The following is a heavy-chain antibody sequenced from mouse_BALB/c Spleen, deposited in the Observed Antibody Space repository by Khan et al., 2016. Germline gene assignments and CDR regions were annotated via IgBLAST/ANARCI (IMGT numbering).Heavy chain of an antibody. D-gene: IGHD2-1*01. V-gene: IGHV1-9*01. CDR1: GYKFSSYW. CDR2: ILPGSVI. Sequence: QVQLQQSEAELMKPGASVKISCKATGYKFSSYWIEWVKQRPGHGLEWIGEILPGSVIKYSEKFKGKATFTADTSSNTAYMQLSSLTSEDSAVYYCARYGNYEDYTMDYWGQGTSVTVSS. J-gene: IGHJ4*01. CDR3: ARYGNYEDYTMDY.